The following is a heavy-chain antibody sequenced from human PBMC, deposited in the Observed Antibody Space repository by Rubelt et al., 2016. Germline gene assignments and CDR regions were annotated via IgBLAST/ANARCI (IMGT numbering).Heavy chain of an antibody. CDR3: ARDNPGYGMDV. V-gene: IGHV3-13*04. Sequence: DVQLEESGGGLVQPGGSLRLSCAASGFTFSSYDIHWVRRAAGRGLEWVSAIGTTGDTFYPGSVKGRFTISRENAKNSLYREMNSLGAGDTAVYYCARDNPGYGMDVWGQGTTVTVSS. CDR2: IGTTGDT. J-gene: IGHJ6*02. CDR1: GFTFSSYD. D-gene: IGHD1-14*01.